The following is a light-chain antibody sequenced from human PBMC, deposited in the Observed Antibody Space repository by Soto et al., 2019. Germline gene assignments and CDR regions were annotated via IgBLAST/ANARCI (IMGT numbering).Light chain of an antibody. CDR2: AAS. J-gene: IGKJ1*01. Sequence: EILRAQCPVHLSVSPAKRATLSRRTSQRIRSNLAWYQQKPGQAPRLLIYAASTRDTGIPARFSGSGSGTEFTLTISSLQSEDFAVYYCLQYDDWPRTFGQGTKVDIK. CDR3: LQYDDWPRT. V-gene: IGKV3-15*01. CDR1: QRIRSN.